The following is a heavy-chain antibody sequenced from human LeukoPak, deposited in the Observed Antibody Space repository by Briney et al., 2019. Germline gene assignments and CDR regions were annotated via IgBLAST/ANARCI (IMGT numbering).Heavy chain of an antibody. D-gene: IGHD3-10*01. CDR1: GYTFTTQY. V-gene: IGHV1-46*01. J-gene: IGHJ5*02. Sequence: WASVKVSCKASGYTFTTQYIHWVRQAPGQGLEWMGVINPRSGSTSYGQKFQGRVTMTRDTSTSTVYMEMSSLRSDDTAVYYCAREGPPVWVRGINPNWFDPWGQGTLVTVSS. CDR2: INPRSGST. CDR3: AREGPPVWVRGINPNWFDP.